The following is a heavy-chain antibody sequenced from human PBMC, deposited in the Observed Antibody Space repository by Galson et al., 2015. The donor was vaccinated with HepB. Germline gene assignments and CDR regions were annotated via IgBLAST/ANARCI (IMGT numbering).Heavy chain of an antibody. J-gene: IGHJ3*01. Sequence: FLRLSCAASGFTFSSYGMHWVRQAPGKGLEWVAVIWHDGTNENYADSVKGRFTISRDNSKNMLYLQMDSLRAEDTAVYYCASDHYDFWSGQRGGAFASWGQGTMVTVSS. CDR1: GFTFSSYG. D-gene: IGHD3-3*01. CDR2: IWHDGTNE. V-gene: IGHV3-33*01. CDR3: ASDHYDFWSGQRGGAFAS.